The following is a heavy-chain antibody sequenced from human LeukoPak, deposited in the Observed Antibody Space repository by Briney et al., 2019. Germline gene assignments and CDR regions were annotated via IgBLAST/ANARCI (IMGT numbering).Heavy chain of an antibody. J-gene: IGHJ6*03. CDR2: IYSSGST. D-gene: IGHD3-3*01. V-gene: IGHV4-4*07. Sequence: SETLSLTCSVSGGSISSYYWSWLRQSAGKGLEWIGCIYSSGSTNYNPSLKSRVIMSVDRSKNQFSLMVNSVTAADTAVYYCARLGFCSGATCGFYYMDVWGKGTTVTVSS. CDR1: GGSISSYY. CDR3: ARLGFCSGATCGFYYMDV.